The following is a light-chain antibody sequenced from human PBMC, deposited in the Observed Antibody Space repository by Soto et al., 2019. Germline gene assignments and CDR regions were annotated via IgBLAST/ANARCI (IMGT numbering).Light chain of an antibody. CDR1: QSVSSY. J-gene: IGKJ1*01. CDR2: DAS. CDR3: QQRSYWPPGWT. V-gene: IGKV3-11*01. Sequence: IVLTQSAATLSLSPGERSTLSCRASQSVSSYLAWYQQKPGQAPRLLIYDASDWATGIPARFSGSGSGTDFALTISSLEPEDFAVYYCQQRSYWPPGWTFGQGTKVEIK.